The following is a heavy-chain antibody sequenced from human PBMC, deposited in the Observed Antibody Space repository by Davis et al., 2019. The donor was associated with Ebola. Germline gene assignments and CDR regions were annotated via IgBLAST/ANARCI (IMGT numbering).Heavy chain of an antibody. CDR3: ARGGEPYGIDV. Sequence: AASVKVSCKASGGTFISYAISWVRHAPGQGLEWRGRIIPILGIANYAQKFQGRVTITADKSTSTAYMELSSLRSEDTAVYYCARGGEPYGIDVWGQGTTITVSS. D-gene: IGHD3-16*01. CDR2: IIPILGIA. J-gene: IGHJ6*02. CDR1: GGTFISYA. V-gene: IGHV1-69*04.